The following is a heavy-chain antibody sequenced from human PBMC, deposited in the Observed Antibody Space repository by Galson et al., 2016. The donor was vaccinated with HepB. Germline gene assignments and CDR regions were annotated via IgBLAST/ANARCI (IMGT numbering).Heavy chain of an antibody. J-gene: IGHJ4*02. CDR2: INPRSGGT. CDR3: ATQSPLSHYGGLPGSY. Sequence: SVKVSCKALDVNTDTYRVHWVRQAPGQGLEWMGVINPRSGGTIYTEKFEDRVTITRDSSTSSVFLDLNSLHSDDTAVYYCATQSPLSHYGGLPGSYWGQGTLVIVSS. CDR1: DVNTDTYR. V-gene: IGHV1-46*02. D-gene: IGHD4/OR15-4a*01.